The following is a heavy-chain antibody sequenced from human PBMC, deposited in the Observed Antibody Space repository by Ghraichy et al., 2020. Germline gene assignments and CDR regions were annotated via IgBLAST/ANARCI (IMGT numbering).Heavy chain of an antibody. CDR2: INPSDGGT. D-gene: IGHD3-9*01. CDR3: ARDGQGNVLTGYYAAN. V-gene: IGHV1-46*01. J-gene: IGHJ4*02. Sequence: ASVKVSCKASGYIFTDYYIHWVRQAPGQGLEWVGMINPSDGGTTYAQKFQDRVTMTRDTSTSTVFMELSSLRSEDTAVYYCARDGQGNVLTGYYAANWGQGILVTVSS. CDR1: GYIFTDYY.